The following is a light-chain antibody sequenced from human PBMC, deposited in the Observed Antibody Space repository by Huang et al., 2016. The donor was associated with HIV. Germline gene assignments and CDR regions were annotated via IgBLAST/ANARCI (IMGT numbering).Light chain of an antibody. CDR1: QGVRTN. V-gene: IGKV3-15*01. Sequence: EIVMTQSQATLSVSPGERATLSCRASQGVRTNLAWYQQKPGQAPRLVIYGASTRAPGTPDRFSGSGSGTEFTLTISSLQTEDVAVYYCQQYNKWPDFTFGPGTKVDV. CDR2: GAS. CDR3: QQYNKWPDFT. J-gene: IGKJ3*01.